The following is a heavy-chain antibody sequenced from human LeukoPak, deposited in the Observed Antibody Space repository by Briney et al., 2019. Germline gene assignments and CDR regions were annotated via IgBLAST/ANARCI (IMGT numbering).Heavy chain of an antibody. CDR1: GFTVSSYA. V-gene: IGHV3-30-3*01. Sequence: PGGSLRLSCAASGFTVSSYAMHWVRQAPGKGLEWVAVISYDGSNKYYADSVKGRFTISRDNSKNTLYLQMNSLRAEDTAVYYCARGREKVAVAGTSFDYWGKGTLVTVSS. J-gene: IGHJ4*02. CDR3: ARGREKVAVAGTSFDY. D-gene: IGHD6-19*01. CDR2: ISYDGSNK.